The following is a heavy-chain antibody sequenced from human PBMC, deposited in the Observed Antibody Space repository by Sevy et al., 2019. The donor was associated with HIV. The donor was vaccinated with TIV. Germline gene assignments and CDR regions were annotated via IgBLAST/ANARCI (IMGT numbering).Heavy chain of an antibody. CDR3: TRPGFYDSSANAYYYYGMDV. Sequence: GRSLRLSCAASGFTFSGSAMHWVRQASGKGLEWVGRIRSKANSYATAYAASVKGRFTISRDDSKNTAYLQMNSLKTEDTAVYYCTRPGFYDSSANAYYYYGMDVWGQGTTVTVSS. J-gene: IGHJ6*02. CDR1: GFTFSGSA. D-gene: IGHD3-22*01. V-gene: IGHV3-73*01. CDR2: IRSKANSYAT.